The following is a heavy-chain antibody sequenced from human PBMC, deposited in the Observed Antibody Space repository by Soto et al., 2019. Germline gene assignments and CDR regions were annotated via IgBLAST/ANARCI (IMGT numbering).Heavy chain of an antibody. CDR3: AGDVGVVVINTTPFDF. V-gene: IGHV1-3*04. D-gene: IGHD2-21*01. CDR1: GYTFTSYA. J-gene: IGHJ4*02. Sequence: ASVKVSCKASGYTFTSYAMHWVRQAPGQRLEWMGWSNTYSATTNYAQKFQGRVTMTTDTSTSTAYMELKSLRSDDTAVYYCAGDVGVVVINTTPFDFWGQGTLVTVSS. CDR2: SNTYSATT.